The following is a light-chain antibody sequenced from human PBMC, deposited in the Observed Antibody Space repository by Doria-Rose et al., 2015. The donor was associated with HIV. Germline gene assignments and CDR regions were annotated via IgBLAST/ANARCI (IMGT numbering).Light chain of an antibody. J-gene: IGKJ1*01. CDR3: HQYVTSWT. CDR2: DGS. V-gene: IGKV3-20*01. Sequence: EIVLTQSPGTLSLSPGERATLSCRASQSFSSTYLAWYQQKPGQAPSLLIYDGSTRATGIPDRFSASGSGTDFTLTINRLEPEDFALYYCHQYVTSWTFGQGTKVEI. CDR1: QSFSSTY.